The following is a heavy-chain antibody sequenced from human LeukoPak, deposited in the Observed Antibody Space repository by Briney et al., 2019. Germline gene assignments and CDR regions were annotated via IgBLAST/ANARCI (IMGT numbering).Heavy chain of an antibody. Sequence: GRSLRLSCAASGFTFSSYGMHWGRQAPGKGLEWVAVIWYDGSNKYYADSVKGRFTISRDNSKNTLYLQMNSLRAEDTAVYYCARDGGSPLDYWGQGTLVTVSS. CDR3: ARDGGSPLDY. J-gene: IGHJ4*02. V-gene: IGHV3-33*01. D-gene: IGHD3-3*01. CDR2: IWYDGSNK. CDR1: GFTFSSYG.